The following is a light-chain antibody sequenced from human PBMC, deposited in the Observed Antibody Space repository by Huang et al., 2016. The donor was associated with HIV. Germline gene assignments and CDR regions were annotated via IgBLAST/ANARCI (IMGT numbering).Light chain of an antibody. Sequence: AIRITQSPSSLSASTGYRVTITCRASHGFSSYLAWYQQKPGKAPKLLIYAASTLQSGVPSRFSGSGSGTDFTLTISCLQSEDFATYYCQQYYSYPPYTFGQGTKLEIK. J-gene: IGKJ2*01. V-gene: IGKV1-8*01. CDR3: QQYYSYPPYT. CDR2: AAS. CDR1: HGFSSY.